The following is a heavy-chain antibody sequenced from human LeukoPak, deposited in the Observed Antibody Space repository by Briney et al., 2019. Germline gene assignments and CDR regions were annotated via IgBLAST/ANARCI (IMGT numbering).Heavy chain of an antibody. V-gene: IGHV1-18*04. Sequence: ASVKVSCKASGYTFTGYYMHWVRQAPGQGLEWMGWISAYNGNTNYAQKLQGRVTMTTDTSTSTAYMELRSLRSDDTAVYYCARFDRGVITLFDYWGQGTLVTVSS. CDR3: ARFDRGVITLFDY. CDR2: ISAYNGNT. CDR1: GYTFTGYY. D-gene: IGHD3-10*01. J-gene: IGHJ4*02.